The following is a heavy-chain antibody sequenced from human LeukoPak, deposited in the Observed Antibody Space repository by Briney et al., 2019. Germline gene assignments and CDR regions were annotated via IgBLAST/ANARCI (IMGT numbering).Heavy chain of an antibody. Sequence: GGSLRLSCAASGFTFSSYAMSWVRQAPGKGLEWVSAISGSGGSPYYADSAKGRFTISRDNSKNTLYLQMNSLRAEDTAVYYCAKDRDILTATDYWGQGTLVTVSS. CDR2: ISGSGGSP. CDR3: AKDRDILTATDY. D-gene: IGHD3-9*01. V-gene: IGHV3-23*01. J-gene: IGHJ4*02. CDR1: GFTFSSYA.